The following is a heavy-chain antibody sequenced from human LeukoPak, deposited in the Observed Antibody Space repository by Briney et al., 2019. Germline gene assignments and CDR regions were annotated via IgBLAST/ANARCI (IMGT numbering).Heavy chain of an antibody. Sequence: GGSLRLCCAASGFTFSSFAMRWVRQAPGKGLEWVSAISGSGDNTFYADSVRGRFTISRDNSKNILYLQMNSLRGEDTAIYYCAKDFRGSGYFFDYWGQGTLVTVSS. J-gene: IGHJ4*02. D-gene: IGHD7-27*01. V-gene: IGHV3-23*01. CDR2: ISGSGDNT. CDR1: GFTFSSFA. CDR3: AKDFRGSGYFFDY.